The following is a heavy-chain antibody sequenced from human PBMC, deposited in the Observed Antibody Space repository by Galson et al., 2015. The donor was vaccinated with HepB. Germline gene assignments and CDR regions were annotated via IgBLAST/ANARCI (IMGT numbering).Heavy chain of an antibody. D-gene: IGHD3-10*01. J-gene: IGHJ5*02. CDR3: ARDYGHYYKSGALPFHYFDL. CDR1: VFSVTHNY. V-gene: IGHV3-53*01. Sequence: SLRLSCAVSVFSVTHNYMTWVRQAPGMGPEWVSSIYGDNNAYYGESVKGRFTVSRDESKNVLYLQMNDLRVEDTAVYYCARDYGHYYKSGALPFHYFDLWGQGILVTVSS. CDR2: IYGDNNA.